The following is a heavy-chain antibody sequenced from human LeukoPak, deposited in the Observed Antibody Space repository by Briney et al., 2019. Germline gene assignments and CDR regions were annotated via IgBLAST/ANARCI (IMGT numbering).Heavy chain of an antibody. CDR3: ARVGDYYYYMDV. D-gene: IGHD3-10*01. J-gene: IGHJ6*03. Sequence: PSETLSLTCTVSGGSINSSDYYWVWIRQPPGKGLEWIGTIYYTGSTFYNPSLKSRVTISVDTSKNQFSLKLSSVTAADTAVYYCARVGDYYYYMDVWGKGTTVTVSS. V-gene: IGHV4-39*07. CDR2: IYYTGST. CDR1: GGSINSSDYY.